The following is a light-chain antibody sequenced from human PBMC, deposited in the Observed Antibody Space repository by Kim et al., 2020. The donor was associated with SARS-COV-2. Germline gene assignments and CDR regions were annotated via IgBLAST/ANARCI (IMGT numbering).Light chain of an antibody. Sequence: EIVLTQSPGTLSLSPGERATLSCRASQSVSSSYLAWYQQKPGQAPRLLIYCASSRATGIPYRFSGSGSGTDFTLTISRLEPEDFAVYYCQQYGSSPPWTFGQGTKVDIK. J-gene: IGKJ1*01. CDR3: QQYGSSPPWT. CDR1: QSVSSSY. CDR2: CAS. V-gene: IGKV3-20*01.